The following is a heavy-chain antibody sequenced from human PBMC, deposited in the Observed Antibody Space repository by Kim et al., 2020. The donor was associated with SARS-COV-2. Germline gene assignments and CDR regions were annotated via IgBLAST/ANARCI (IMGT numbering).Heavy chain of an antibody. CDR3: ARALPVAPYYFDY. J-gene: IGHJ4*02. V-gene: IGHV3-30*01. Sequence: SADSVKDRLTISRDNAKNPLYLQMNSMGAEETAVYYCARALPVAPYYFDYWGQGTLVTVSS. D-gene: IGHD2-15*01.